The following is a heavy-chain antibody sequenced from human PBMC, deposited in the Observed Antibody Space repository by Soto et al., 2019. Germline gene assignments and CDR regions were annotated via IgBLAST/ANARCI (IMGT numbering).Heavy chain of an antibody. D-gene: IGHD3-3*01. CDR2: ISGSGGST. V-gene: IGHV3-23*01. CDR1: GFTFSSYA. Sequence: GGSLRLSCAASGFTFSSYAMSWVRQAPGKGLEWVSAISGSGGSTYYADSVKGRFTISRDNSKNTLYLQMNSLRAEDTAVYYCAKLEGDVDNYDFWSGYPRAYGMDVWGQGTTVTVSS. CDR3: AKLEGDVDNYDFWSGYPRAYGMDV. J-gene: IGHJ6*02.